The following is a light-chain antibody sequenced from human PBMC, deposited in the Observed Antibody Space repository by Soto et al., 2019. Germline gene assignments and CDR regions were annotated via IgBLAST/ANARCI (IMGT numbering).Light chain of an antibody. J-gene: IGKJ2*01. CDR2: GSS. V-gene: IGKV3-20*01. Sequence: EVVLTQSPGTLSLSPGERATLSCRASENVSNNYLAWYQQKPGQAPRLLIFGSSDRAAGIPDRFSGSGSGTAFTLTISRLEPEDFAVYYCKQYGSSPPYTFGQGTKLEIK. CDR1: ENVSNNY. CDR3: KQYGSSPPYT.